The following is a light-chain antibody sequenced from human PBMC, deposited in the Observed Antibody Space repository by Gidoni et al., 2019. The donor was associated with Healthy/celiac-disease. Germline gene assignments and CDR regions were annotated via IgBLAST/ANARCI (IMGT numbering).Light chain of an antibody. CDR3: QSYDSSLSGVV. CDR2: ANT. Sequence: QSVLTQPPSVSGAPGQRVTISCTGSSSNIGAGYDVNWYQQLPGTAPKLLLYANTNRPSVVPDRFSGSKSGTSASLAITGLQAEDEADYYCQSYDSSLSGVVFGGGTKLTVL. CDR1: SSNIGAGYD. V-gene: IGLV1-40*01. J-gene: IGLJ2*01.